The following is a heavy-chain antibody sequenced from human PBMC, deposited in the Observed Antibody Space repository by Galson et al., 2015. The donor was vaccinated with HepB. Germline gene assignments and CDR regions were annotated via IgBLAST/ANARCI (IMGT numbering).Heavy chain of an antibody. V-gene: IGHV3-11*06. CDR2: ISSTGTYT. CDR1: GFPFSDYY. J-gene: IGHJ4*02. D-gene: IGHD4-17*01. Sequence: LRLSCAASGFPFSDYYMSWIRQAPGKGLEWLSYISSTGTYTNYADSVKGRFTISRDNAKNSLYLQMNNLRAEDTAVYYCARVADADYGDHSHFDYWGQGTLVTVSS. CDR3: ARVADADYGDHSHFDY.